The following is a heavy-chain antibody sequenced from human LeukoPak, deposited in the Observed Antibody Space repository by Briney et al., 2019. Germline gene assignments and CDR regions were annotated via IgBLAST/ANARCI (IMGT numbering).Heavy chain of an antibody. V-gene: IGHV1-46*01. Sequence: GASVKVSCKASGYSFTNNWIHWVRLAPGQGLEWVGIINPSGGNTNYAQKFQGRVTMTRDTSTGTMYMELTSLRSEDTAVFYCARGDGSGYCTSSNCDRALDMWGQGTMVTVSS. CDR1: GYSFTNNW. CDR2: INPSGGNT. CDR3: ARGDGSGYCTSSNCDRALDM. J-gene: IGHJ3*02. D-gene: IGHD2-2*03.